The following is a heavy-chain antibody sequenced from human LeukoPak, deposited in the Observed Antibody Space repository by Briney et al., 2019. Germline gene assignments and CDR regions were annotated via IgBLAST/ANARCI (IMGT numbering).Heavy chain of an antibody. J-gene: IGHJ5*02. V-gene: IGHV4-4*07. Sequence: SETLSLTCTVSGDSISNYYWSWIRQPAGKGLEWIGRIYTSGSTNYNPSLKSRVTMSVDTSKNQFSLKLSSVTAADTAVYYCARVGLAAGEGFDPWGQGTLVTVSS. CDR3: ARVGLAAGEGFDP. CDR1: GDSISNYY. CDR2: IYTSGST. D-gene: IGHD6-13*01.